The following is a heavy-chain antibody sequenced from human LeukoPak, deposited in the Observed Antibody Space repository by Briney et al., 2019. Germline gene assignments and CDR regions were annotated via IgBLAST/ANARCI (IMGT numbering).Heavy chain of an antibody. CDR2: IYPGESDT. V-gene: IGHV5-51*01. CDR3: ARHQGTMVRGVTPYYYGMDV. Sequence: GESLKISWKGSGYRFTSYWIGWGRQMPGKGLEGMGIIYPGESDTRYSPSFQGQVTISADKSSSTAYLQWSSLKASDTAMYYCARHQGTMVRGVTPYYYGMDVWGQGATVTVSS. D-gene: IGHD3-10*01. J-gene: IGHJ6*02. CDR1: GYRFTSYW.